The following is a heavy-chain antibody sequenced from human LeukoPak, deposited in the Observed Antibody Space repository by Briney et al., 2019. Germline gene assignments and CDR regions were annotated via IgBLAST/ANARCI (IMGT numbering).Heavy chain of an antibody. J-gene: IGHJ6*03. CDR1: GFTFSSYG. V-gene: IGHV3-48*04. D-gene: IGHD2-2*01. CDR2: ISSSGSTI. CDR3: ARSSVGPAAPYYYYMDV. Sequence: GGSLRLSCAASGFTFSSYGMHWVRQAPGKGLEWVSYISSSGSTIYYADSVKGRFTISRDNAKNSLYLQMNSLRAEDTAVYYCARSSVGPAAPYYYYMDVWGKGTTVTVSS.